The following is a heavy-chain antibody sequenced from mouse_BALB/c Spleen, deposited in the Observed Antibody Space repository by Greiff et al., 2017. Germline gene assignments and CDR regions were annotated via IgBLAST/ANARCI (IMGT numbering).Heavy chain of an antibody. Sequence: EVKVVESGGGLVKPGGSLKLSCAASGFTFSSYAMSWVRQTPEKRLEWVASISSGGSTYYPDSVKGRFTISRDNARNILYLQMSSLRSEDTAMYYCARGLRYDGTWFAYWGQGTLVTVSA. V-gene: IGHV5-6-5*01. CDR1: GFTFSSYA. CDR3: ARGLRYDGTWFAY. J-gene: IGHJ3*01. CDR2: ISSGGST. D-gene: IGHD2-14*01.